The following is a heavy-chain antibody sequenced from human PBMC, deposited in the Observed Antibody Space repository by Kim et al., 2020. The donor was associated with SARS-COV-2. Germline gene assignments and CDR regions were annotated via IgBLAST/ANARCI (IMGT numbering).Heavy chain of an antibody. J-gene: IGHJ3*02. V-gene: IGHV3-64D*06. CDR3: VKGVKRYCSGGSCYDDVFDI. D-gene: IGHD2-15*01. Sequence: GGSLRLSCSASGFTFSSYAMHWVRQAPGKGLEYVSGINNNGAVTYYADSVKGRFTISRDNSKNTLFLQMSSLRAEDTAVYYCVKGVKRYCSGGSCYDDVFDIWGQGTMVTVSS. CDR1: GFTFSSYA. CDR2: INNNGAVT.